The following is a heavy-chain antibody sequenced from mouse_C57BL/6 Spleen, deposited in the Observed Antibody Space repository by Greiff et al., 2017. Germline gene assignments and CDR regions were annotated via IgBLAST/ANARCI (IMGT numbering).Heavy chain of an antibody. D-gene: IGHD2-4*01. V-gene: IGHV2-9-1*01. CDR1: GFSLTSYA. J-gene: IGHJ4*01. CDR2: IWTGGGT. CDR3: ARNFDYDGYYAMDY. Sequence: VKLVESGPGLVAPSQSLSITCTVSGFSLTSYAISWVRQPPGKGLEWLGVIWTGGGTNYNSALKSRLSISKDNSKSQVFLKMNSLQTDDTARYYCARNFDYDGYYAMDYWGQGTSVTVSS.